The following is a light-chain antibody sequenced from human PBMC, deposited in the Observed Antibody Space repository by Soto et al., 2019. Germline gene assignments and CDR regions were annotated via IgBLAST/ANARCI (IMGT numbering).Light chain of an antibody. CDR1: HSISSW. CDR3: QQYKSYLYT. Sequence: DIQMTQSPSTLSASVGARCTITCRARHSISSWLAWYQQNPGKAHRLLIYKASSLESGVPSRFSGSGSGTEFTRTISSLQPDDFATYYCQQYKSYLYTFGHGTKLEIK. V-gene: IGKV1-5*03. CDR2: KAS. J-gene: IGKJ2*01.